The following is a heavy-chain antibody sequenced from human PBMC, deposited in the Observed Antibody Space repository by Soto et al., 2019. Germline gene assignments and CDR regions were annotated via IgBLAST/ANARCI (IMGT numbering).Heavy chain of an antibody. CDR1: GGSISSDDFF. Sequence: QVQLQESGPGLVKPSETLSLSCNVSGGSISSDDFFWSWVRQHPARGLEWIGYIYHSGTTYYNPSRQSRITISVDTSKNQFSLKLRSVTAADTAVYFCARDDAHGSGLSGGMDVWGQGTAVTVS. CDR2: IYHSGTT. D-gene: IGHD3-10*01. CDR3: ARDDAHGSGLSGGMDV. V-gene: IGHV4-31*03. J-gene: IGHJ6*02.